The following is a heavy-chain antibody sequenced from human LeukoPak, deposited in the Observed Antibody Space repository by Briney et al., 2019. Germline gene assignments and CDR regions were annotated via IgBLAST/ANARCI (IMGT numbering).Heavy chain of an antibody. Sequence: GASVTVSCKASGYTLTAYNMHWVRQAPGQVLEWMGWINPNTGDTNSAQKFQGRVTTTRDTSISTAYMELRRLTSNDTAVYYCARVRSRTNDFWGQGTLVTVSS. D-gene: IGHD4/OR15-4a*01. CDR2: INPNTGDT. CDR3: ARVRSRTNDF. J-gene: IGHJ4*02. CDR1: GYTLTAYN. V-gene: IGHV1-2*02.